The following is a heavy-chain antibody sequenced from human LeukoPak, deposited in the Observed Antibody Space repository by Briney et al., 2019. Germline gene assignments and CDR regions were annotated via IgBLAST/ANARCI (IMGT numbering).Heavy chain of an antibody. CDR3: TREQDREATATVVGDS. Sequence: PGGSLRLSCVASGFTFSRFEMNCVRQAPGKGLEWISHISTGTYIAYTDSVKGRFTISRDNAKNSMYLQMNSLRAEDTAIYYCTREQDREATATVVGDSWGQGTLVTVSS. V-gene: IGHV3-48*03. CDR2: ISTGTYI. J-gene: IGHJ4*02. CDR1: GFTFSRFE. D-gene: IGHD4-23*01.